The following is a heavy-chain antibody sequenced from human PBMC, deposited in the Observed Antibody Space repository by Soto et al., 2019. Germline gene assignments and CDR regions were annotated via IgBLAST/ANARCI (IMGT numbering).Heavy chain of an antibody. D-gene: IGHD2-15*01. CDR3: ARDKWGVVVAATLQRYYYYGMDV. J-gene: IGHJ6*02. V-gene: IGHV1-69*13. Sequence: SVKVSCKASGGTFSSYSISWVRQAPGQGLEWMGGIIPIFGTANYAQKFQGRVTITADESTSTAYMELSSLRSEDTAVYYCARDKWGVVVAATLQRYYYYGMDVWGQGTTVTVSS. CDR1: GGTFSSYS. CDR2: IIPIFGTA.